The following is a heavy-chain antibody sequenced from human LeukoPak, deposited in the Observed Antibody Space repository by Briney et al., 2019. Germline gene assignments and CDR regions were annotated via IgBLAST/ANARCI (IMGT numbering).Heavy chain of an antibody. CDR3: ATLSSGGYYYSAY. CDR1: GHSFSNDW. Sequence: GXXXKISCKGSGHSFSNDWIGWVRQMPGKGLEWMGIIHFGISETRYTPSFQGQVTISVDKSTTAYLQWSSLKASDSAIYYCATLSSGGYYYSAYWGQGTLVTVSS. D-gene: IGHD3-22*01. CDR2: IHFGISET. J-gene: IGHJ4*02. V-gene: IGHV5-51*01.